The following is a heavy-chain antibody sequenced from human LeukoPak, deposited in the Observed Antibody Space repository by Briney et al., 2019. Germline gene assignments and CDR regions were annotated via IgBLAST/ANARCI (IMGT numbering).Heavy chain of an antibody. CDR2: ISSSSSYI. CDR3: ARDGLSTVTTGNYMDV. D-gene: IGHD4-17*01. CDR1: GFTFSSYS. Sequence: GGSLRLSCAASGFTFSSYSMNWVRQAPGKGLEWVSSISSSSSYIYYADSVKGRFTISRDNAKNSLYLQMNSLRAEDTAVYYCARDGLSTVTTGNYMDVWGKGTTVTISS. J-gene: IGHJ6*03. V-gene: IGHV3-21*01.